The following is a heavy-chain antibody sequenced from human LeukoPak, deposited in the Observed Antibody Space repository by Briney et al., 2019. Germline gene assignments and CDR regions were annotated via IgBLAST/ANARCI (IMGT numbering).Heavy chain of an antibody. Sequence: PGGSLRLSCTASGFIFSTYWMTWVRQAPGKGLEWVANIKEDGSEKKYVDSVKGRFTISRDNAKNSLYLQMNSLRVDDTAVYYCARDSGGHAFDIWGQGTMVTVSS. D-gene: IGHD6-25*01. CDR2: IKEDGSEK. CDR3: ARDSGGHAFDI. CDR1: GFIFSTYW. J-gene: IGHJ3*02. V-gene: IGHV3-7*01.